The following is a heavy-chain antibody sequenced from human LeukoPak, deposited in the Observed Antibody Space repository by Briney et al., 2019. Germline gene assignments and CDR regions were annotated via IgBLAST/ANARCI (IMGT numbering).Heavy chain of an antibody. Sequence: SGTLSLTCGVSSGSISSGIWWSWVRQPPGKGLEWIGEIYHSGSTNYNPSLKSRVTISVDTSKNQFSLKLSSVTAADTAVYYCARVSSSWYNYYYYMDVWGKGTTVTISS. CDR1: SGSISSGIW. V-gene: IGHV4-4*02. D-gene: IGHD6-13*01. J-gene: IGHJ6*03. CDR3: ARVSSSWYNYYYYMDV. CDR2: IYHSGST.